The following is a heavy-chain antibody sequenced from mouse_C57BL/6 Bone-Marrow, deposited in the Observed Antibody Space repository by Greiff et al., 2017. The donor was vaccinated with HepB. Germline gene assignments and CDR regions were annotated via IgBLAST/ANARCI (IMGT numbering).Heavy chain of an antibody. CDR3: ARVFAY. J-gene: IGHJ3*01. CDR1: GFTFSDYY. CDR2: ISNGGGST. Sequence: EVQLVESGGGLVQPGGSLKLSCAASGFTFSDYYMYWVRQTPEKRLEWVAYISNGGGSTYYPDTVKGRFTISRDNAKNTLYLQMIRLKSEDTAMYYCARVFAYWGQGTLVTVSA. V-gene: IGHV5-12*01.